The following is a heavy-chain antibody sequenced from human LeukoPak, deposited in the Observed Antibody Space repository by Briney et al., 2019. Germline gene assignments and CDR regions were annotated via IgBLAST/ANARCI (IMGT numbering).Heavy chain of an antibody. V-gene: IGHV4-61*01. J-gene: IGHJ5*02. CDR3: TRDPRSSGYCSGGSCSDWFDP. Sequence: SETLSLTCTVSGGSVSRGSYYWSWIRQPPGKGLEWIGYIYYSGSTNYNPSLKSRVTISVDTSKNQFSLKLSSVTAADTAVYYCTRDPRSSGYCSGGSCSDWFDPWGQGTLVTVSS. CDR1: GGSVSRGSYY. D-gene: IGHD2-15*01. CDR2: IYYSGST.